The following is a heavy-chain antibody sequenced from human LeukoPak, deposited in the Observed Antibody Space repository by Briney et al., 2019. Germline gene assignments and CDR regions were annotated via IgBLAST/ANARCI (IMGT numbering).Heavy chain of an antibody. J-gene: IGHJ6*04. CDR2: ISSSGRTI. D-gene: IGHD3-10*02. V-gene: IGHV3-48*03. CDR1: RFSFSSYE. CDR3: AELGITMIGGV. Sequence: PGGSLRLSCAASRFSFSSYEMNWVRQAPGKGLEWVSYISSSGRTIYYADSVKGRFTISRDNAKNSLYLQMNSLRAEDTAVYYCAELGITMIGGVWGKGTTVTISS.